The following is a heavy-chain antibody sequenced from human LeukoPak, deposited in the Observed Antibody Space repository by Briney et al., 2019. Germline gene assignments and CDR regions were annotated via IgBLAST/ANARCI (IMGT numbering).Heavy chain of an antibody. CDR1: GFTFSSYG. V-gene: IGHV3-30*02. D-gene: IGHD2-2*01. Sequence: GGSLRLSCAASGFTFSSYGMHWVRQAPGKGLEWVAFTRYDGSNKYYADSVKGRFTISRDNSKNTLYLQMNSLRAEDTAVYYCAKDPACSSTSCYSHNFDYWGQGTLVTVSS. J-gene: IGHJ4*02. CDR3: AKDPACSSTSCYSHNFDY. CDR2: TRYDGSNK.